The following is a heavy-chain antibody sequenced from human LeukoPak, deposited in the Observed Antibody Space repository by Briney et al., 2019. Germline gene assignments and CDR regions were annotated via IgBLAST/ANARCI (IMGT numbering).Heavy chain of an antibody. Sequence: PSETLSLTCAVSGGSFSGYYWSWIRQPPGKGLEWIEEINHSGSTNYNPSLKSRVTISVDTSKNQFSLKLSSVTAADTAVYYCARLYDSSGYYYETNWGQGTLVTVSS. CDR2: INHSGST. V-gene: IGHV4-34*01. D-gene: IGHD3-22*01. J-gene: IGHJ4*02. CDR1: GGSFSGYY. CDR3: ARLYDSSGYYYETN.